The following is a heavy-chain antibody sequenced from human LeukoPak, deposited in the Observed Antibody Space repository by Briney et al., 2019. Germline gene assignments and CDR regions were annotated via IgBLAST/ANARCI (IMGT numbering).Heavy chain of an antibody. J-gene: IGHJ4*02. Sequence: QAGGSLRLSCAASGFTFSSYGMHWVRQAPGKGLEWVAFIRYDGSNKYYADSVKGRFTISRDNAKNSLYLQMNSLRTEDTAVYYCARGGYGYNFFDYWGQGTLVTVSS. CDR2: IRYDGSNK. D-gene: IGHD5-24*01. CDR3: ARGGYGYNFFDY. CDR1: GFTFSSYG. V-gene: IGHV3-30*02.